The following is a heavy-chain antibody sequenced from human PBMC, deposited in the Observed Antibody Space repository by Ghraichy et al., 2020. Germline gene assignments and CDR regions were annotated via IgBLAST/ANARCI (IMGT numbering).Heavy chain of an antibody. CDR1: GGSFSGYY. J-gene: IGHJ3*02. V-gene: IGHV4-34*01. CDR3: ASTIAYCGGDCYLGAFDI. D-gene: IGHD2-21*02. CDR2: INHSGST. Sequence: SETLSLTCAVYGGSFSGYYWSWIHQPPGKGLEWIGEINHSGSTNYNPSLKSRVTISVDTSKNQFSLKLSSVTAADTAVYYCASTIAYCGGDCYLGAFDIWGQGTMVTVSS.